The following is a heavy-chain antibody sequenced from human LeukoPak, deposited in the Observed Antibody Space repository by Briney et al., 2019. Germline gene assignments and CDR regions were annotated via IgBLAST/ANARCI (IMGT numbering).Heavy chain of an antibody. V-gene: IGHV3-11*04. CDR1: GFTFSDYY. CDR3: AKDRLWFGSNWFDP. CDR2: ISSSGSTI. D-gene: IGHD3-10*01. Sequence: GGSLRLSCAASGFTFSDYYMSWIRQAPGKGLEWVSYISSSGSTIYYADSVKGRFTISRDNAKNSLYLQMNSLRAEDTAVYYCAKDRLWFGSNWFDPWGQGTLVTVSS. J-gene: IGHJ5*02.